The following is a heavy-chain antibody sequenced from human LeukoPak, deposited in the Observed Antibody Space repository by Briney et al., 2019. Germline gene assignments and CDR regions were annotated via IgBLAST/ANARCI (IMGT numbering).Heavy chain of an antibody. Sequence: SETLSLTCAVYGGSFSGYYWSWIRQPPGKGLEWIGEINHSGSTNYNPSLKSRVTISVDTSKNQFSLKLSSVTAADPAVYYCATTVGYCSGGSCYGWFDPWGQGTLVTVSS. CDR3: ATTVGYCSGGSCYGWFDP. D-gene: IGHD2-15*01. J-gene: IGHJ5*02. CDR2: INHSGST. V-gene: IGHV4-34*01. CDR1: GGSFSGYY.